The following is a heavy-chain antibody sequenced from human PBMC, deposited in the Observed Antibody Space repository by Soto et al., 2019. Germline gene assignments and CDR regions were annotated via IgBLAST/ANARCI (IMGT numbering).Heavy chain of an antibody. D-gene: IGHD2-2*01. J-gene: IGHJ6*02. V-gene: IGHV3-30*04. Sequence: QVQLVESGGGVVKPGRSLRLSCAASGFTFSDYAMHWVRQAPGKGLEWVAVVAYDGRSKYYADSVKGRFTISRDNSRTTVYLQMNSLRDEDTAMYYCARDDILVIPGGSYNYGMDVWGHGTTVTVSS. CDR3: ARDDILVIPGGSYNYGMDV. CDR1: GFTFSDYA. CDR2: VAYDGRSK.